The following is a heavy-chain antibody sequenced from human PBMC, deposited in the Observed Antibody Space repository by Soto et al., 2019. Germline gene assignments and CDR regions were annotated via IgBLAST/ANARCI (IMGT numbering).Heavy chain of an antibody. D-gene: IGHD2-21*01. CDR2: IGGSGIST. Sequence: EVQLLESGGGLVQPGGSLRLSCAASGFTFSSYAMSWVRQAPGKGLEWVSAIGGSGISTYYADSVKGRFTISRDNSKNTLYLQMNSLRAEDTAVYYCAKVDYNDYSPIDYWGQGTLVTVPS. V-gene: IGHV3-23*01. J-gene: IGHJ4*02. CDR3: AKVDYNDYSPIDY. CDR1: GFTFSSYA.